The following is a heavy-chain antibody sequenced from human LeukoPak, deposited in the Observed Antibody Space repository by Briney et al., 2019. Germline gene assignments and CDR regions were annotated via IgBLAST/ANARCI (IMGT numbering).Heavy chain of an antibody. J-gene: IGHJ4*02. Sequence: SGTLSLTCTVSGGSIRGYYWSWIRQPPGKGLEWIGYIYYSGSTNYNPSLQSRVTISVDTSKNQFSLNLTSVTAADTAVYYCARYGSGTYPRFDYRGQGILVTVSS. D-gene: IGHD3-10*01. V-gene: IGHV4-59*08. CDR2: IYYSGST. CDR3: ARYGSGTYPRFDY. CDR1: GGSIRGYY.